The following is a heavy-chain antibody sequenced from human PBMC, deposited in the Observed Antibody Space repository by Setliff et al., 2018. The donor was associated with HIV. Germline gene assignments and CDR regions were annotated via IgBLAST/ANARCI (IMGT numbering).Heavy chain of an antibody. V-gene: IGHV4-34*01. J-gene: IGHJ5*02. CDR2: INHSGKT. D-gene: IGHD3-3*01. CDR3: VRGFTIFGVGFSADPTGNWFDP. CDR1: GGSFSGFY. Sequence: SETLSLTCAVYGGSFSGFYWSWIRQAPGKGLEWIGEINHSGKTNYNPSRKSRITLSVDTSENQFALKLASVTAADTAVYYCVRGFTIFGVGFSADPTGNWFDPWGQGTLGTVSS.